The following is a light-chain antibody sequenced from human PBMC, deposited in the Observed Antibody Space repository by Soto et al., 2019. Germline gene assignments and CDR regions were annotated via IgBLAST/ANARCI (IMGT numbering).Light chain of an antibody. CDR2: AVS. Sequence: QSLLTQPASVSGSPVQSITIACSGTGSDICSYNHVAWYQQFPGKSPKLMIYAVSDRPPGVSDRFSGSNSGITASLTLSGLQTEDQADYSCISYTAXQSYLFATGPKV. V-gene: IGLV2-14*03. CDR1: GSDICSYNH. J-gene: IGLJ1*01. CDR3: ISYTAXQSYL.